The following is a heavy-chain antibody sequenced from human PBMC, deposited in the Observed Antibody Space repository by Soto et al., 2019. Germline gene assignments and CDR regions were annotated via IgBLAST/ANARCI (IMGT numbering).Heavy chain of an antibody. D-gene: IGHD6-19*01. Sequence: EVQLLESGGGLVQPGGSLRLSCAASGFTFSSYAMSWVRQAPGKGLEWVSAISGSGGSTYYADSVKGRFTISRDNSKNTLYLQMNSLRAEDTAVYYCAKVDSSGWYRGGYNWFDPWGQGTLVTVSS. CDR3: AKVDSSGWYRGGYNWFDP. J-gene: IGHJ5*02. CDR2: ISGSGGST. CDR1: GFTFSSYA. V-gene: IGHV3-23*01.